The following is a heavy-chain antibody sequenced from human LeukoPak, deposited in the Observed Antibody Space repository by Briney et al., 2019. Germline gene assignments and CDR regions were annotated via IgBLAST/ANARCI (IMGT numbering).Heavy chain of an antibody. CDR3: ARYVWGSYPTFEDY. Sequence: PSETLSLTCSVSSGSISSYYWSWIRQPPGKGLEWTGYIYYSGSTNYNPSLKSRVTISVDTSKKQFSLKLSSVTAADTAVYYCARYVWGSYPTFEDYWGQGTLVTVSS. D-gene: IGHD3-16*02. J-gene: IGHJ4*02. V-gene: IGHV4-59*01. CDR1: SGSISSYY. CDR2: IYYSGST.